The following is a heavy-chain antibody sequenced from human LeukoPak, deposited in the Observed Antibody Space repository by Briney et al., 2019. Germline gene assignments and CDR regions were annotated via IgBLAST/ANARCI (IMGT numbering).Heavy chain of an antibody. D-gene: IGHD6-19*01. CDR1: GYTFTSYG. J-gene: IGHJ6*02. CDR2: ISAYNGNT. V-gene: IGHV1-18*01. CDR3: ARDPGYSSGWTHSYYGMDV. Sequence: ASVKVSCKASGYTFTSYGISWVRQAPGQGLEWMGWISAYNGNTNYAQKLQGRVTMTTDTSTSTAYMELRSLRSDDTAVFYCARDPGYSSGWTHSYYGMDVWGQGTTVTVSS.